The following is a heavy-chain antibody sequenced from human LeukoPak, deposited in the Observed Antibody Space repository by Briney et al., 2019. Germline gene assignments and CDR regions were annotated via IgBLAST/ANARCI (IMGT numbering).Heavy chain of an antibody. V-gene: IGHV1-2*02. Sequence: ASVKVSCKASGYTFPGHYMHWVRQAPGQGLEWMGWINPNSGGTNYAQKFQGRVTMTRDTSISTAYMELSRLRSDDTAVYYCARDYEEAGASDYWGQGTLVTVSS. CDR3: ARDYEEAGASDY. CDR2: INPNSGGT. CDR1: GYTFPGHY. J-gene: IGHJ4*02. D-gene: IGHD1-26*01.